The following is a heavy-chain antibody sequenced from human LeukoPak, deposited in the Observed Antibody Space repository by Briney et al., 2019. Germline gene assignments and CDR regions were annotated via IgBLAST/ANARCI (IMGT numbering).Heavy chain of an antibody. D-gene: IGHD6-13*01. Sequence: GESLKISCKGFGYGFTTDWIGWVRQMPGKGLEWMGIIYPGDSDTRYSPSFQGQVTISADKSISTAYLQWSSLKASDTAMYYCARHAAAGTINWFDPWGQGTLVTVSS. J-gene: IGHJ5*02. CDR3: ARHAAAGTINWFDP. V-gene: IGHV5-51*01. CDR2: IYPGDSDT. CDR1: GYGFTTDW.